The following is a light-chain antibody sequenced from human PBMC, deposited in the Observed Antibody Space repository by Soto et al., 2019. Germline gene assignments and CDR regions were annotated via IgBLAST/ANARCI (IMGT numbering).Light chain of an antibody. CDR1: QSVRSD. J-gene: IGKJ1*01. V-gene: IGKV3-15*01. Sequence: EIVITHSPATLSVSPGQGVTLSCRASQSVRSDLAWYRQKPGQAPRLLIYTASTRAIGIPARFSGSGSGTDFTLTITSLQSEDFAVYYCQQYYMWPPVFGQGTKVDIK. CDR2: TAS. CDR3: QQYYMWPPV.